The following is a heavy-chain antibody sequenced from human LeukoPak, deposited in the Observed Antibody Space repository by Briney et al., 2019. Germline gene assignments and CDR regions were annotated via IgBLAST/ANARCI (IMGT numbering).Heavy chain of an antibody. CDR3: AELGITMIGGV. Sequence: GGSLRLSCAASGFTFSSYEMNWVRQAPGKGLEWVSYISSSGSTIYYADSVKGRFTISRDNAKNSLYLQMNRLRAEDTAVYYCAELGITMIGGVWGKGTTVTISS. CDR1: GFTFSSYE. V-gene: IGHV3-48*03. D-gene: IGHD3-10*02. CDR2: ISSSGSTI. J-gene: IGHJ6*04.